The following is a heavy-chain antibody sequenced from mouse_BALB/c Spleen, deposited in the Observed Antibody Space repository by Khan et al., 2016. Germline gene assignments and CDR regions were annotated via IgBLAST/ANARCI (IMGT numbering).Heavy chain of an antibody. Sequence: EVQLVESGGGLVQPGGSLKLSCAASGFDFSRYWMSWVRQAPGKGLEWIGEINPDSSTINYTPSLKDKFIISRDNAKNTLYLQMSKVRSEDTALYYCTRLYYYGTSDYWGQGTTLTVSS. V-gene: IGHV4-1*02. CDR2: INPDSSTI. CDR1: GFDFSRYW. J-gene: IGHJ2*01. D-gene: IGHD1-1*01. CDR3: TRLYYYGTSDY.